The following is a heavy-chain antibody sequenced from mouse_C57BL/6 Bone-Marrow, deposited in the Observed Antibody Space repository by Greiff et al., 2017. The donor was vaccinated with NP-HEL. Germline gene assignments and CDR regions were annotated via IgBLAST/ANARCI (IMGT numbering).Heavy chain of an antibody. Sequence: QVQLQQSGPELVKPGASVKISCKASGYAFSSSWMNWVKQRPGQGLEWIGRIYPGDGDTNYNGKFKGKATLTADKSSSTAYMQLSSLTSEDSAVYFCARGITFYAMDYWGQGTSVTVSS. J-gene: IGHJ4*01. CDR3: ARGITFYAMDY. D-gene: IGHD1-1*01. CDR1: GYAFSSSW. CDR2: IYPGDGDT. V-gene: IGHV1-82*01.